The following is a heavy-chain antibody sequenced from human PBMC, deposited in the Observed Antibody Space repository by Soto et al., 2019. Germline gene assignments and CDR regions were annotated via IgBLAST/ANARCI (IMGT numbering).Heavy chain of an antibody. CDR1: GFTLSSYW. D-gene: IGHD1-7*01. CDR2: INSDGIRT. Sequence: EVQLVESGGGLVQPGGSLRLSCAASGFTLSSYWMRWVRQVPGKGLMWVSRINSDGIRTNYADSVKGRFTISRDNAKNTLYLQMNSLRAEDTAVYYCARDLGNYDRYYFDYWGQGTLVTVSS. V-gene: IGHV3-74*01. CDR3: ARDLGNYDRYYFDY. J-gene: IGHJ4*02.